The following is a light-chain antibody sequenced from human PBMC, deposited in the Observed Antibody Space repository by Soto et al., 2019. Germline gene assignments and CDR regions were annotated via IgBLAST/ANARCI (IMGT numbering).Light chain of an antibody. V-gene: IGKV1-5*03. CDR2: KAS. CDR1: QSISSW. Sequence: DIQMTQSPSSLSASVGDRATITSRASQSISSWLAWYQQXPGKAPKVLIYKASSLESGVPSRFSGSGSGTEFTLTISSLQPDDFATYYCQQYNSYLTFGQGTKVDIK. J-gene: IGKJ1*01. CDR3: QQYNSYLT.